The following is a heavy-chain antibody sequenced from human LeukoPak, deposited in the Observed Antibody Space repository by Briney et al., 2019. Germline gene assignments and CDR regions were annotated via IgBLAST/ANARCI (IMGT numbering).Heavy chain of an antibody. CDR1: GGSISSYY. CDR3: TRMPPVGGSYVY. Sequence: SETLSLTCTVSGGSISSYYWSWIRQPPGKGLEWIGYIYYSGSTSYNPSLKSRVTISVDTSKNQFSLKLNSVTAADTAVYYCTRMPPVGGSYVYWGQGTLVTVSS. J-gene: IGHJ4*02. D-gene: IGHD5-18*01. V-gene: IGHV4-59*01. CDR2: IYYSGST.